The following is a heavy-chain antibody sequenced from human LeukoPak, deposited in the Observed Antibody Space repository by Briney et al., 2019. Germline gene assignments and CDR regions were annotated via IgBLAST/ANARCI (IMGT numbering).Heavy chain of an antibody. V-gene: IGHV1-2*02. CDR3: ARRLGGSSEGYEF. J-gene: IGHJ4*02. CDR2: INPNNDGT. CDR1: GYTFTDLTEYY. Sequence: ASVTVSCKASGYTFTDLTEYYIPWVRQAPGQGLEWMGWINPNNDGTKYAQKFQGRVTMTRDMSMNTAYMELSSLTSDDTAVYYCARRLGGSSEGYEFWGQGPLVTVSS. D-gene: IGHD1-26*01.